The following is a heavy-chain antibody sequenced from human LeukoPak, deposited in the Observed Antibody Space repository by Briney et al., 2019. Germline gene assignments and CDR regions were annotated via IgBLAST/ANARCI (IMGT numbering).Heavy chain of an antibody. CDR1: GYTFTGYY. CDR2: INPNSGGT. J-gene: IGHJ4*02. CDR3: ARDRALYSSPSGNY. D-gene: IGHD6-6*01. V-gene: IGHV1-2*02. Sequence: ASVKVSCKASGYTFTGYYMHWVRQAPGQGLEWMGWINPNSGGTNYAQKFQGRVTMTRDTSISTAYMELSRLRSDDTAVYYCARDRALYSSPSGNYWGQGTLVTVSS.